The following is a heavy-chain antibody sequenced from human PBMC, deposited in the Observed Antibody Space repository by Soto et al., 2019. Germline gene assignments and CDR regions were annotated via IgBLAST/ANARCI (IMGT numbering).Heavy chain of an antibody. J-gene: IGHJ6*03. CDR3: ESVTRGNYLAV. D-gene: IGHD3-10*01. V-gene: IGHV4-39*01. Sequence: SQTLSLTCTVSGVSISSSSYYWGWIRQPPGKGLEWIGSIYYSGSTYYNPSLKSRVTISVDTSKNQFSLKLSSVTAADTAVYYCESVTRGNYLAVWSKRTTDTVSS. CDR2: IYYSGST. CDR1: GVSISSSSYY.